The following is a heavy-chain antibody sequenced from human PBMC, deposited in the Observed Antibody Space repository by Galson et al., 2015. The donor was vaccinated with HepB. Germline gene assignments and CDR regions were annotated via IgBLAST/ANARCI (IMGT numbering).Heavy chain of an antibody. J-gene: IGHJ4*02. CDR3: ARRRYGRYYFDY. CDR1: GDSMSSTSYY. CDR2: IDYSGST. V-gene: IGHV4-39*01. Sequence: TLSLTCTVSGDSMSSTSYYWEWIRQPPGKGLEWIGSIDYSGSTNYNPSLKSRVTIFVDTSKKQFSLRLTSVTAADTAVYFCARRRYGRYYFDYWGQGALVTVSS. D-gene: IGHD1-14*01.